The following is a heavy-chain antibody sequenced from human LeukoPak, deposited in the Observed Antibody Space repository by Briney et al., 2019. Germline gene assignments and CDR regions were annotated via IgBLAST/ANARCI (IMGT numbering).Heavy chain of an antibody. D-gene: IGHD2-15*01. V-gene: IGHV1-8*01. Sequence: ASVKVSCKASGYTFTSYDINWVRQATGQGLEWMGWMNPNSGNTGYAQKFQGRVTMTRNTSISTAYMELSSLRSEDTAVYYCARVRYCSGGSCYDQQPYYFGYWGQGTLVTVSS. J-gene: IGHJ4*02. CDR1: GYTFTSYD. CDR2: MNPNSGNT. CDR3: ARVRYCSGGSCYDQQPYYFGY.